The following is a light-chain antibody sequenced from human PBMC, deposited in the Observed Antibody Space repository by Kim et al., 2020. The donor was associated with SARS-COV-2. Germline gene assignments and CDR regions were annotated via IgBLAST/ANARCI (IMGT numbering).Light chain of an antibody. J-gene: IGKJ1*01. CDR2: TAS. Sequence: AIQMTQSPSSLSASVGDRVSITCRASQDIRNDLGWYQQKPGKDPRLLIYTASSLQSGVPSRFSGSGSGTDFTLTISSLLPEDFATYYCLQDHNYPWTFGQGTKVDIK. CDR1: QDIRND. CDR3: LQDHNYPWT. V-gene: IGKV1-6*01.